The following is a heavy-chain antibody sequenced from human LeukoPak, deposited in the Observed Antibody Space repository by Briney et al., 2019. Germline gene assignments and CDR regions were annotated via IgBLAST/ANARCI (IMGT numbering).Heavy chain of an antibody. CDR1: GGSFSGYY. D-gene: IGHD6-13*01. CDR2: INHSGST. V-gene: IGHV4-34*01. J-gene: IGHJ6*02. Sequence: SETLSLTCAGYGGSFSGYYWSWIRQPPGKGLEWIGEINHSGSTNYNPSLKSRVTISVDTSKNQFSLKLSSVTAADTAVYYCARGPAAAAGILGLYYYYYGMDVWGQGTTVTVSS. CDR3: ARGPAAAAGILGLYYYYYGMDV.